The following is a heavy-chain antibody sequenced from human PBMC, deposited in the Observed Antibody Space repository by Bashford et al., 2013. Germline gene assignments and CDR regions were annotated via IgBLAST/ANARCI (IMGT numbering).Heavy chain of an antibody. J-gene: IGHJ4*02. Sequence: SETLSLTCTVSGGYISTYYWTWIRQSPGKGLEWIGYMFYGGSTNYNPSLKSRVAISEDKSRNQFSLQLSSVTAADTAVYFCARDYGDWMIGFSDHWGQGTLVTVSS. CDR2: MFYGGST. CDR3: ARDYGDWMIGFSDH. D-gene: IGHD4-17*01. CDR1: GGYISTYY. V-gene: IGHV4-59*12.